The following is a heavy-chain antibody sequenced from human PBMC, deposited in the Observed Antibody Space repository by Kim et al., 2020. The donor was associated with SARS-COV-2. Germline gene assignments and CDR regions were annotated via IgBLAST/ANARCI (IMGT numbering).Heavy chain of an antibody. J-gene: IGHJ3*02. Sequence: SETLSLTCTVSGGSISSSSYYWGWIRQPPGKGLEWIGSIYYSGSTYYNPSLKSRVTISVDTSKNQFSLKLSSVTAADTAVYYCARDLRDYDAFDIWGQGTMVTVSS. CDR2: IYYSGST. D-gene: IGHD4-17*01. CDR3: ARDLRDYDAFDI. V-gene: IGHV4-39*07. CDR1: GGSISSSSYY.